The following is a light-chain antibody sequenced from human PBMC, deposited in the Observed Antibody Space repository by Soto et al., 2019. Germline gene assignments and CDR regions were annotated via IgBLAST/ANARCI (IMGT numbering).Light chain of an antibody. CDR1: QDISNY. V-gene: IGKV1-33*01. CDR2: DAS. Sequence: DIQMTQSPSSLSASVGDRVTITCQASQDISNYLNWYQQKPGNAPKLLIYDASDLETVVPSRFSGGGSGTDFTFTISGLEAEDIATYYCHQYDNLRWTFGQGTKLEIK. J-gene: IGKJ2*02. CDR3: HQYDNLRWT.